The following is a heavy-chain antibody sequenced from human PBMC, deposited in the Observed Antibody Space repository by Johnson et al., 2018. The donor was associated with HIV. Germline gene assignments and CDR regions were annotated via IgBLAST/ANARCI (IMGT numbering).Heavy chain of an antibody. D-gene: IGHD5-18*01. CDR2: ISYDGSNK. Sequence: QVQLVESGGGVVQPGRSLRLSCAASGFTFSSYAMHWVRQAPGKGLEWVAIISYDGSNKYYADSVKGRFTISRDNAKTSLYLQMNSLRAEDTAAFYCVRERQSGTMQLWLRVNDAFDIWGQGTMVTVSS. CDR3: VRERQSGTMQLWLRVNDAFDI. V-gene: IGHV3-30-3*01. CDR1: GFTFSSYA. J-gene: IGHJ3*02.